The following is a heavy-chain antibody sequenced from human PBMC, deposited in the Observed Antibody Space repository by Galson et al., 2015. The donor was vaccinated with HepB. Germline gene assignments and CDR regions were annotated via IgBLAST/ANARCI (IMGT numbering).Heavy chain of an antibody. D-gene: IGHD3-10*01. CDR2: MSPKSGNT. V-gene: IGHV1-8*01. J-gene: IGHJ4*02. CDR1: GYTFIKYD. Sequence: SVKVSCKASGYTFIKYDINWVRQATGQGLEWMGWMSPKSGNTGYAQKFQGRVTMTRDTSISTAYMEVNSLRSEDTAVYYCVRDYSGSGGSLSDHWGQGTPVTVSS. CDR3: VRDYSGSGGSLSDH.